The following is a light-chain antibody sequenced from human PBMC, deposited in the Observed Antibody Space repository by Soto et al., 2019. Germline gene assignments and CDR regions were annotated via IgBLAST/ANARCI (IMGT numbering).Light chain of an antibody. CDR1: QTIRKS. V-gene: IGKV1-39*01. CDR2: GAS. Sequence: DIQMTQSPSSLSASVGDTISITCRSFQTIRKSLNWYQQRPGKAPKLLIFGASSLHNGVPPRFSGLGSGTDFTLTISRLEPEDFAVYYCQQYGSSPFTFGPGTKVDIK. CDR3: QQYGSSPFT. J-gene: IGKJ3*01.